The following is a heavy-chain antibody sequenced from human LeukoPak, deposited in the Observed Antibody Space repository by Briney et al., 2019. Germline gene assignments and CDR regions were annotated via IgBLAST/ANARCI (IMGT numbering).Heavy chain of an antibody. J-gene: IGHJ5*01. D-gene: IGHD2-2*01. CDR3: ARGGYCTGTNCRNWFDS. V-gene: IGHV1-18*01. CDR2: INPYNGYT. CDR1: GYTFTSHG. Sequence: ASVKVSCKASGYTFTSHGINWVRQAPGQGLEWMGWINPYNGYTNDAQKLQGRVTMTTDTSTSTANMELRSLRSDDTAVYYCARGGYCTGTNCRNWFDSWGQGTLVTVSS.